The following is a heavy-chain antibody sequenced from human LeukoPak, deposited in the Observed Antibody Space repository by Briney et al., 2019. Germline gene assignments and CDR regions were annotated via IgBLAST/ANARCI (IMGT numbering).Heavy chain of an antibody. CDR1: GGSFSGYY. V-gene: IGHV4-34*01. CDR2: INHSGST. J-gene: IGHJ4*02. D-gene: IGHD3-10*01. CDR3: ARHLRRVLLWFGDSTGSKGLDY. Sequence: SETLSLTCAVYGGSFSGYYWSWIRQPPGKGLEWIGEINHSGSTNYNPSLKSRVTISVDTSKNQFSLKLSSVTAADTAVYYCARHLRRVLLWFGDSTGSKGLDYWGQGTLVTVSS.